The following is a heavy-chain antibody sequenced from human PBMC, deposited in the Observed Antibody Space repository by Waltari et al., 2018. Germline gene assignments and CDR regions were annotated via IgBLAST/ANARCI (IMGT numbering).Heavy chain of an antibody. CDR1: GLRFSCGT. CDR2: IRRQPFNYAT. V-gene: IGHV3-73*01. CDR3: SGGEVTGTDF. D-gene: IGHD1-1*01. J-gene: IGHJ4*02. Sequence: EVQVVESGGGLFQPRGSLKRACATSGLRFSCGTIHWVRQTSGRGLEWVGRIRRQPFNYATAYSESVKGRFTISRDDSKNTAYLQMNNLMTEDTAVYYCSGGEVTGTDFWGQGTLVTVSS.